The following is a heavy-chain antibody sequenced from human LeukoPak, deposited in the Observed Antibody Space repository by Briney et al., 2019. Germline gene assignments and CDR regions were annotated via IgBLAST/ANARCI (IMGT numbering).Heavy chain of an antibody. CDR2: INPSGGST. Sequence: ASVTVSFKASGYTLTSYYMHWLRQAPGQGLEWMGIINPSGGSTSYAQKFQGRVTMSRDMSTSTVYMELSSLRSEDTGVYYCARDRSGSGEDAFDIWGQGTMVTVSS. V-gene: IGHV1-46*01. CDR3: ARDRSGSGEDAFDI. J-gene: IGHJ3*02. D-gene: IGHD7-27*01. CDR1: GYTLTSYY.